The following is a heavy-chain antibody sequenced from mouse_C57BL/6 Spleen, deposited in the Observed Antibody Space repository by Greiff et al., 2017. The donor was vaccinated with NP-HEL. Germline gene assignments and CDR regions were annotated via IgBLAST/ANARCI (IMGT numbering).Heavy chain of an antibody. CDR1: GYTFTSYG. CDR2: IYPRSGNT. CDR3: ARSDYSGSSYYFDY. V-gene: IGHV1-81*01. D-gene: IGHD1-1*01. Sequence: VQLQQSGAELARPGASVKLSCKASGYTFTSYGISWVKQRTGQGLEWIGEIYPRSGNTYYNEKFKGKATLTADKSSSTAYMELRSLTSEDSAVYFCARSDYSGSSYYFDYWGQGTTLTVSS. J-gene: IGHJ2*01.